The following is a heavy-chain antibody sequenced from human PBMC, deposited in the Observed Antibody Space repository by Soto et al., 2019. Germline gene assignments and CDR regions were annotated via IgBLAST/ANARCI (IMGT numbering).Heavy chain of an antibody. CDR2: ISAYNGNT. CDR3: ARRSNWNEYYYYYYYMDV. V-gene: IGHV1-18*01. Sequence: ASVKVSCKASGYTFTSYGISWVRQAPGQGLEWMGWISAYNGNTNYAQKLQGRVTMTTDTSTSTAYMELRSLRSDDTAVYYCARRSNWNEYYYYYYYMDVWGKGTTVTVSS. D-gene: IGHD1-1*01. CDR1: GYTFTSYG. J-gene: IGHJ6*03.